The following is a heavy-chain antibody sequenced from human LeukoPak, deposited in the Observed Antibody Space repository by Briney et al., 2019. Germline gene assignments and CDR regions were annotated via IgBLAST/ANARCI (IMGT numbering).Heavy chain of an antibody. Sequence: PGGFLRLSCAASGFTFSSYSMNWVRQAPGKGLEWVSYISSSSSTIYYADSVKGRFTISRDNAKNSLYLQMNSLRAEDTAVYYCAREPPPSRSPYYFDYWGQGTLVTVSS. V-gene: IGHV3-48*01. CDR1: GFTFSSYS. CDR2: ISSSSSTI. J-gene: IGHJ4*02. CDR3: AREPPPSRSPYYFDY.